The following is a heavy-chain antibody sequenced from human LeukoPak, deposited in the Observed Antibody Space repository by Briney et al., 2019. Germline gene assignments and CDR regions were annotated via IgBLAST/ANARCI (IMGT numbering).Heavy chain of an antibody. J-gene: IGHJ6*04. D-gene: IGHD4-17*01. CDR1: GGSFSGYY. Sequence: SETLSLTCAVYGGSFSGYYWSWIRQPPGKGLEWIGEINHSGSTNYNPSLKSRVTISVDTSKNQFSLKLSSVTAADTAVYYCARDHPPLSDGDYYYGMDVWGKGTTVTVSS. CDR2: INHSGST. V-gene: IGHV4-34*01. CDR3: ARDHPPLSDGDYYYGMDV.